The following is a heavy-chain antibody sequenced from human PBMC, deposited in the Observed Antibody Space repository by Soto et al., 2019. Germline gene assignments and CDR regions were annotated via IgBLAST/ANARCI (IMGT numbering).Heavy chain of an antibody. CDR2: ISGSGGST. CDR3: AKSVVTAMTSYYGMDV. V-gene: IGHV3-23*01. CDR1: GFTFSSYA. D-gene: IGHD2-21*02. J-gene: IGHJ6*02. Sequence: GGSLGLSCAASGFTFSSYAMSWVRQAPGKGLEWVSAISGSGGSTYYADSVKGRFTISRDNSKNTLYLQMNSLRAEDTAVYYCAKSVVTAMTSYYGMDVWCQGTTVTVSS.